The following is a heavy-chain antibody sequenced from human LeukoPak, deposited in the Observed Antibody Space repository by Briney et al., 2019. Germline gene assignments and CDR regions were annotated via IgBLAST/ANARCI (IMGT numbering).Heavy chain of an antibody. CDR1: GYTFTGYY. Sequence: ASVKVSCKASGYTFTGYYMHWVRQAPGQGLEWMGWINPNSGGTNYAQKFQGRVTMTRDTSISTAYMELSRLRSDDTAVYYCARDIWTSIAVAGTGENDWGQGTLVTVSS. CDR2: INPNSGGT. J-gene: IGHJ4*02. D-gene: IGHD6-19*01. V-gene: IGHV1-2*02. CDR3: ARDIWTSIAVAGTGEND.